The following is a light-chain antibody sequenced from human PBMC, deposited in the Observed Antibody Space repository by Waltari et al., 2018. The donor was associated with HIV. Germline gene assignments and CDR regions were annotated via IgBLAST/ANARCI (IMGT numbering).Light chain of an antibody. J-gene: IGLJ2*01. CDR2: STN. CDR3: VLYTGSALV. CDR1: SGPVSSSYY. V-gene: IGLV8-61*01. Sequence: QTVVTQEPSFSVSPGGTVTLTSALNSGPVSSSYYPTWYPPTPGQAPRALIHSTNTRSSGVPARFSGSILGNKAALTITGAQADDESDYYCVLYTGSALVFGGGTKLTVL.